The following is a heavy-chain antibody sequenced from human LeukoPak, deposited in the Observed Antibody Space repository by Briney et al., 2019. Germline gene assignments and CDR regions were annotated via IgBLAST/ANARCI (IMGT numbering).Heavy chain of an antibody. V-gene: IGHV4-59*01. CDR1: GGSISIYY. Sequence: PSETLSLTCAVSGGSISIYYWSWVRHPPGKGLECGGYIYYSGSTNYNPSLKSRVTISVDTSKNQSSLKLSSVTAADTAVYYCARVLPSYYDSSGYRDDAFDIRGQGTMVTVSS. CDR3: ARVLPSYYDSSGYRDDAFDI. D-gene: IGHD3-22*01. J-gene: IGHJ3*02. CDR2: IYYSGST.